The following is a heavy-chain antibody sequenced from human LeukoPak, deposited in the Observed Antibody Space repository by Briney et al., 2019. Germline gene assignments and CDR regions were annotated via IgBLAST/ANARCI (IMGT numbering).Heavy chain of an antibody. CDR1: GFTFSSYA. Sequence: GGSLRLSCAASGFTFSSYAMSWVRQAPGKGLEWVSAISGSGGSTYYADSVKGRFTISRGNSKNTLYLQMNSLRAEDTAVYYCAKTLTYYDILTGYYFDYWGQGTLVTVSS. V-gene: IGHV3-23*01. D-gene: IGHD3-9*01. J-gene: IGHJ4*02. CDR3: AKTLTYYDILTGYYFDY. CDR2: ISGSGGST.